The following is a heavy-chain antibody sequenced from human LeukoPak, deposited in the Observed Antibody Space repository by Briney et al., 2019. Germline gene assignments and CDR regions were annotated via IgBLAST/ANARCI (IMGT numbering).Heavy chain of an antibody. CDR1: GYTFSSFD. D-gene: IGHD3-22*01. Sequence: ASVKVSCKASGYTFSSFDINWVRQAPGQGLEWMGWMNPNSGNSGFAQKFQGRVIMTRNTSIATAYMEVTNLRFDDTAVYYCVDPDRWGQGTLVTASS. CDR2: MNPNSGNS. V-gene: IGHV1-8*01. J-gene: IGHJ1*01. CDR3: VDPDR.